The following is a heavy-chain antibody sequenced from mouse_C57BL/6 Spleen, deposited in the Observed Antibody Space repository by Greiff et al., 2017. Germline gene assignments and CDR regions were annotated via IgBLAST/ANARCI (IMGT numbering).Heavy chain of an antibody. V-gene: IGHV1-61*01. D-gene: IGHD1-1*01. CDR3: AREGITTVVAHWYFDV. Sequence: QVQLQQPGAELVRPGSSVKLSCKASGYTFTSYWMDWVKQRPGQGLEWIGNLYPSDSETHYNQKFKDKATLTVDKSSSTAYMQLSSLTSEDSAVYYCAREGITTVVAHWYFDVWGTGTTVTVSS. J-gene: IGHJ1*03. CDR1: GYTFTSYW. CDR2: LYPSDSET.